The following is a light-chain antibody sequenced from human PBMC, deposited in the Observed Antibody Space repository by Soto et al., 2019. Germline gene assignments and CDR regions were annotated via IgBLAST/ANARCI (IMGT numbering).Light chain of an antibody. CDR1: QSLLHSNGYNY. V-gene: IGKV2-28*01. Sequence: IVMTQSRLSLPVTPGEPAAISCRSSQSLLHSNGYNYLDWYLQKPGQSPQLLIYLGSNRASGVPDRFSGSGSGTDFTLKISRVEAEDVGVYYCMQPLQSWTFGQGTKVHI. J-gene: IGKJ1*01. CDR3: MQPLQSWT. CDR2: LGS.